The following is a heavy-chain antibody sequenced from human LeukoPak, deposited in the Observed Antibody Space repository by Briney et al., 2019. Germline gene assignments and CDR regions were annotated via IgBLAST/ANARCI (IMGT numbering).Heavy chain of an antibody. CDR1: GDSISRYY. D-gene: IGHD5-24*01. J-gene: IGHJ4*02. V-gene: IGHV4-34*01. CDR3: AREEDGYNY. Sequence: PSETLSLTCTVSGDSISRYYWSWIRQPPGKGLEWIGEINHGGSTNYNPSLKSRVTISVDTSQNQFSLKLSSVTAADTAVYYCAREEDGYNYWGQGTLVTVSS. CDR2: INHGGST.